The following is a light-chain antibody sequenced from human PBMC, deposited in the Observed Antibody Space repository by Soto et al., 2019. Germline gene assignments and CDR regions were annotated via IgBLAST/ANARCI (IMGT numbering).Light chain of an antibody. CDR3: CSYTDIALDVV. CDR1: SSDVGGYEY. CDR2: AVT. V-gene: IGLV2-11*01. J-gene: IGLJ2*01. Sequence: QSALTQPRSVSGSPGQSVTISCTGTSSDVGGYEYVSWYQQYPGKAPKLMIYAVTRRPSGVPDRFSGSKSGNTASLTISGVRPEDEADYYCCSYTDIALDVVFGGGTKLTVL.